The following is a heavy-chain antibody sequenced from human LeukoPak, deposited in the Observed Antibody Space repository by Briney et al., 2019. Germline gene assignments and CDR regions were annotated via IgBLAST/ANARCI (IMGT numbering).Heavy chain of an antibody. CDR1: RFIFGDYA. CDR3: TRYRGYFDY. V-gene: IGHV3-49*04. D-gene: IGHD3-10*01. J-gene: IGHJ4*02. CDR2: IRSNAYGGTT. Sequence: GGSLRLSCTASRFIFGDYAMNWDRQAPGKGLEWVGFIRSNAYGGTTEYAASVKGRFTILRDDSKSIAYLQMNSLKTEDTAVYYCTRYRGYFDYWGPGTLVTVSS.